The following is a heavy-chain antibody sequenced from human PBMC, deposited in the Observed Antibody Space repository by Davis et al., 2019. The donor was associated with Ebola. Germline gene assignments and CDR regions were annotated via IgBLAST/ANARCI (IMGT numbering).Heavy chain of an antibody. Sequence: GGSLRLSCKGSGYSFTSYWIGWVRQMPGKGLEWMGIIFPGDSDTRYSPSFQGQVTISADKSISTAYLQWSSLKASDTAMYYCARRAAVGTNYYYYYMDVWGKGTTVTVSS. D-gene: IGHD6-13*01. CDR3: ARRAAVGTNYYYYYMDV. CDR2: IFPGDSDT. J-gene: IGHJ6*03. V-gene: IGHV5-51*01. CDR1: GYSFTSYW.